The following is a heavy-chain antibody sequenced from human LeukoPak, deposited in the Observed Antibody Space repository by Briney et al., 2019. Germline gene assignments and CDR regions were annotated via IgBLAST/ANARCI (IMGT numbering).Heavy chain of an antibody. CDR1: GFTFSSYW. CDR2: IASDGSST. CDR3: SRGGWPTAGTPRMDV. V-gene: IGHV3-74*01. J-gene: IGHJ6*02. D-gene: IGHD6-13*01. Sequence: TGGSLRLSCAASGFTFSSYWMNWVRQAPGKGLVWVSRIASDGSSTTYADSVKGRFTISRDNPKNTAYLQMNSLSGDDSGVYYCSRGGWPTAGTPRMDVWGQGTTVIVSS.